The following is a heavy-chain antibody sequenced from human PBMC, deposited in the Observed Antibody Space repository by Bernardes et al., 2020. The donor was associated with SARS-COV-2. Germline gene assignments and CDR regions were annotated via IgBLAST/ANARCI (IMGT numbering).Heavy chain of an antibody. CDR2: ISYNGNNK. D-gene: IGHD6-6*01. CDR3: ARDEVVAARPDY. Sequence: GGSLRLSRAASGFTFTNYGMHWVRQAPGKGLEWVAVISYNGNNKYFADSVKGRFTISRDNSENTLYLQMNSLRVEDTAVYYCARDEVVAARPDYWGQGTLVTVSS. V-gene: IGHV3-30*03. CDR1: GFTFTNYG. J-gene: IGHJ4*02.